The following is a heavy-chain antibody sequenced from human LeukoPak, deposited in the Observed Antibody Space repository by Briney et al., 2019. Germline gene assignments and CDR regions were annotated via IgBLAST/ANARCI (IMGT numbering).Heavy chain of an antibody. Sequence: SQTLSLTCAISGDSVSSNSVTWNWIRQSPSRGLEWLGRTYYRSTWYNDYAVSVRDRTTVNPDTSKNQFSLHLNSVTPEDTAVYYCARRLTQYDCFDPWGQGILVTVSS. CDR2: TYYRSTWYN. J-gene: IGHJ5*02. CDR3: ARRLTQYDCFDP. CDR1: GDSVSSNSVT. V-gene: IGHV6-1*01. D-gene: IGHD2-2*01.